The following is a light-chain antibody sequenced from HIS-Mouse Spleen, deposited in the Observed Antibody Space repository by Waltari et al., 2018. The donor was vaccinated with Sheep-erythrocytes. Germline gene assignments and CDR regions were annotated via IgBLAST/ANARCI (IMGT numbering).Light chain of an antibody. CDR1: SSDVGGYNY. V-gene: IGLV2-11*01. J-gene: IGLJ3*02. CDR2: DFS. Sequence: QSALTQPRSVSGSPGQSVTISCTGTSSDVGGYNYVSWYQQPPGKTPKLMIYDFSKRPSGVPDRFSGSKAGNTASLTISGLQAEDEADYYCCSYAGSYTLVFGGGTKLTVL. CDR3: CSYAGSYTLV.